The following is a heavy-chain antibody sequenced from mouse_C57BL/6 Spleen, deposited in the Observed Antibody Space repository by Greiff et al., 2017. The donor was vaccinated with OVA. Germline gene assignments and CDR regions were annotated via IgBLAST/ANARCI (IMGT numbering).Heavy chain of an antibody. D-gene: IGHD1-1*01. J-gene: IGHJ3*01. CDR2: IYPSDSET. Sequence: VQLQQPGAELVRPGSSVKLSCKASGYTFTSYWMDWVKQRPGQGLEWIGNIYPSDSETHYNQKFKDKATLTVDKSSSTAYMQLSSLTSEDSAVYYCARGGYGSSPFAYWGQGTLVTVSA. CDR1: GYTFTSYW. CDR3: ARGGYGSSPFAY. V-gene: IGHV1-61*01.